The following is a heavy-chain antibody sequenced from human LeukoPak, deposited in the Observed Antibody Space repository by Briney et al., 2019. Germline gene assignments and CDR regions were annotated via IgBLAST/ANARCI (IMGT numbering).Heavy chain of an antibody. CDR2: ISSSGSTI. CDR1: GFTFSSYE. CDR3: AELGITMIGGV. Sequence: PGRSLRLSCAASGFTFSSYEMNWVRQAPGKGLEWVSYISSSGSTIYYADSVKGRFTISRDNAKNSLYLQMNSLRAEDTAVYYSAELGITMIGGVWGKGTTVTISS. J-gene: IGHJ6*04. D-gene: IGHD3-10*02. V-gene: IGHV3-48*03.